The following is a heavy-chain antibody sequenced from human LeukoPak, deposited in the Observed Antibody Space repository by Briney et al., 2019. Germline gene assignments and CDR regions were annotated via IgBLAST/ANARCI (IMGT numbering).Heavy chain of an antibody. CDR2: IYYSGST. Sequence: SETLSLTCTVSGGSISSSSYYWGWIRQPPGKGLEWIGSIYYSGSTYYNPSLKSRVTISVDTSKNQFSLKLSSVTAADTAVYYCARAYGSGSPSNWFDPWGQGTLVTVSS. CDR1: GGSISSSSYY. D-gene: IGHD3-10*01. J-gene: IGHJ5*02. V-gene: IGHV4-39*01. CDR3: ARAYGSGSPSNWFDP.